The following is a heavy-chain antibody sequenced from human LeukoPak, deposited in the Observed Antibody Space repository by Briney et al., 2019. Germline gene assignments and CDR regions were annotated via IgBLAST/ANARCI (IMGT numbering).Heavy chain of an antibody. CDR2: ISAYNGNT. CDR1: GYTFTSYG. Sequence: ASVKVSCKASGYTFTSYGISWVRQAPGQGLEWMGWISAYNGNTNYAQKFQGRVTMTRDTSISTAYMELSRLRSDDTAVYYCARSPRLGELSLSYWGQGTLVTVSS. D-gene: IGHD3-16*02. J-gene: IGHJ4*02. V-gene: IGHV1-18*01. CDR3: ARSPRLGELSLSY.